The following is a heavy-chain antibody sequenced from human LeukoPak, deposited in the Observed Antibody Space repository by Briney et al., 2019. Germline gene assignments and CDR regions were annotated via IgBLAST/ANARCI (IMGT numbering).Heavy chain of an antibody. CDR1: GYTFTDYY. D-gene: IGHD6-13*01. CDR2: VDPENGET. CDR3: ATMSFSSSRGDY. J-gene: IGHJ4*02. Sequence: ASVKVSCKASGYTFTDYYIHWVQQAPGKGLEWMGRVDPENGETKFAEKFQGRVTITADTSTDTAYMELSSLRSEDTAVYYCATMSFSSSRGDYWGQGTLVTVSS. V-gene: IGHV1-69-2*01.